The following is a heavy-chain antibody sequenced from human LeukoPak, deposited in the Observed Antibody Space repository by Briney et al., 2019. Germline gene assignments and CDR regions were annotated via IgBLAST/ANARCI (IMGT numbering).Heavy chain of an antibody. V-gene: IGHV1-2*02. CDR3: AILAARVSLYYGMDV. CDR1: GYPFTGYY. D-gene: IGHD6-6*01. J-gene: IGHJ6*02. Sequence: ASVQVSCKASGYPFTGYYMHWVRPAPGQGLEWMGWINPNSGGTNYAQKFQGRVTMTRDTSISTAYMELSRLRSDDTAVYYCAILAARVSLYYGMDVWGQGTTVTVSS. CDR2: INPNSGGT.